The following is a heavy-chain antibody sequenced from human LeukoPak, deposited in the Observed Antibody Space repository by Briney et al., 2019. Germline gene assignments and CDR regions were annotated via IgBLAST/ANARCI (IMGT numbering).Heavy chain of an antibody. J-gene: IGHJ4*02. CDR2: ISYDGSNK. CDR3: SRDPTYYLRYGYFDY. CDR1: GFTFSSYW. V-gene: IGHV3-30*03. Sequence: PGGSLRLSCAASGFTFSSYWMSWVRQAPGKGLEWVAVISYDGSNKYYADSVKGRFTISRDNAKNSLYLQMNSLRAEDTAVYYCSRDPTYYLRYGYFDYWGQGALVTVSS. D-gene: IGHD1-26*01.